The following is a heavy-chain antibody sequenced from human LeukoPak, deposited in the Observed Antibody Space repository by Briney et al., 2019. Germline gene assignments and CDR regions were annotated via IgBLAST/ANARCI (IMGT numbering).Heavy chain of an antibody. Sequence: SETLSLTCTVSGGSISYDYWSWIRQSPGKRLEWIGYIHYSGETNYTPSLKSRVTISVDTSKNQFSLKLSSVTAADTALYYCATLRGASTAVFDSWGQGALVTVSS. CDR1: GGSISYDY. V-gene: IGHV4-59*08. D-gene: IGHD2-21*02. CDR2: IHYSGET. CDR3: ATLRGASTAVFDS. J-gene: IGHJ4*02.